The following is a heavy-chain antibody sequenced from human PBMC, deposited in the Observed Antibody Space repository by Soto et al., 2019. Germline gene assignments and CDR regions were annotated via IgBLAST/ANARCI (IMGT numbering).Heavy chain of an antibody. CDR2: IYYSGST. CDR3: ARLGATYDAFDI. J-gene: IGHJ3*02. Sequence: SETLSLTCTVSGGSISSYYWSWIRQPPGKGLEWIGYIYYSGSTNYNPSLKSRVTISVDASKNQFSLKLSSVTAADTAVYYCARLGATYDAFDIWGQGTMVTVSS. V-gene: IGHV4-59*08. D-gene: IGHD1-26*01. CDR1: GGSISSYY.